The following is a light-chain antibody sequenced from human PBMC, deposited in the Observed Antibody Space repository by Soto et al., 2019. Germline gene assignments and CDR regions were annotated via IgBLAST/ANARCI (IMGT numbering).Light chain of an antibody. CDR2: SNN. CDR3: AAWDDSLSGRYV. J-gene: IGLJ1*01. CDR1: SSNIGSNY. Sequence: QSVLTQPPSASGTPGQRVTISCSGSSSNIGSNYVYWYQQLPGTAPKLLIYSNNQRPSGDPDRFSGSKSGTSASLAISGLRSEDEADYYCAAWDDSLSGRYVFGTGTQLTVL. V-gene: IGLV1-47*02.